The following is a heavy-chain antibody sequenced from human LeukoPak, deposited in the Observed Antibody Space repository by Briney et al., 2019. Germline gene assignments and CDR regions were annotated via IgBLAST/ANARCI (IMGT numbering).Heavy chain of an antibody. J-gene: IGHJ4*02. Sequence: GRSLRLSCAASGFTFSSYGMHWVRQAPGKGLEWVAVISYDGSNKYYADSVKGRFTISRDNSKNTLYLQMNSLRAEDTAVYYCAKDIAVAPTGYFDYWGQGTLVTVSS. D-gene: IGHD6-19*01. CDR1: GFTFSSYG. CDR2: ISYDGSNK. V-gene: IGHV3-30*18. CDR3: AKDIAVAPTGYFDY.